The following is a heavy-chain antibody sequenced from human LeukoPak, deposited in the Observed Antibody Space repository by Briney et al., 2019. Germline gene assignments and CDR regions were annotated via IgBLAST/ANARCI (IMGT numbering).Heavy chain of an antibody. J-gene: IGHJ3*01. CDR3: ARSQSDVFDV. Sequence: GGSLRLSCVVSGFTFTNYWMQWVRQVPGKGLVWVARMNSDGTSIIHADSVKGRFTISRDNAENTLYLQMNSLRPEDTALYYCARSQSDVFDVWGQGTMVIVSS. CDR2: MNSDGTSI. V-gene: IGHV3-74*01. CDR1: GFTFTNYW.